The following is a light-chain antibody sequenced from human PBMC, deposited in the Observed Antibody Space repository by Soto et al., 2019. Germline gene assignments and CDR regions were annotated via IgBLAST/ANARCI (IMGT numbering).Light chain of an antibody. Sequence: EIVMTQSPATLSVSPGERASLSCRASQSVGSKLAWYQHKPDQAPRLLIYDASTRATGFPARFSGSGSGTEFTLTISSPQPEDFAVYYCQQSNNWPPFTFGPGTKVDIK. J-gene: IGKJ3*01. CDR2: DAS. V-gene: IGKV3-15*01. CDR1: QSVGSK. CDR3: QQSNNWPPFT.